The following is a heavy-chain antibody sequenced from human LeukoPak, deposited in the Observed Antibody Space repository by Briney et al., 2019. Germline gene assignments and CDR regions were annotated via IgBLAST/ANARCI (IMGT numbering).Heavy chain of an antibody. CDR1: GGTFSSYA. CDR2: IIPILGIA. J-gene: IGHJ4*02. CDR3: ARGTTMVTDDY. V-gene: IGHV1-69*04. Sequence: ASVKVSCKASGGTFSSYAISWVRQAPGQGLEWMGRIIPILGIANYAQKFQGRVTITADKSTSTAYMELSSLRSEDTAVYYCARGTTMVTDDYWGQGTLVTVSS. D-gene: IGHD4/OR15-4a*01.